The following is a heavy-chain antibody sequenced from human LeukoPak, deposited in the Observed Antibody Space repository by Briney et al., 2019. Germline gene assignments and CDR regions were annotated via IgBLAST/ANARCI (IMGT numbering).Heavy chain of an antibody. J-gene: IGHJ6*03. V-gene: IGHV1-69*04. D-gene: IGHD1-1*01. CDR3: AREVMEPYYYYYYMDV. Sequence: PLASVKVSCKASGGTFSSYAISWVRQAPGQGLEWMGRIIPILGIANYAQKFQGRVTITTDESTSTAYMELSSLRSEDTAVYYCAREVMEPYYYYYYMDVWGKGTTVTVSS. CDR2: IIPILGIA. CDR1: GGTFSSYA.